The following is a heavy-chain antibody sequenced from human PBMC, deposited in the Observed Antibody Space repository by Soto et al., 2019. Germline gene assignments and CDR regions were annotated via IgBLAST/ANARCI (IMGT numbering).Heavy chain of an antibody. D-gene: IGHD2-15*01. CDR3: ASSRTPGGNIFHY. J-gene: IGHJ4*02. Sequence: HGESLKISCSTSGYSFTNYWIGWVRQMPGKGLEWMGIIHPGDSNTRYSPSFQGQVTISADKSISTAYLQWSSLKASDTAIYYCASSRTPGGNIFHYGARGTLV. CDR2: IHPGDSNT. V-gene: IGHV5-51*01. CDR1: GYSFTNYW.